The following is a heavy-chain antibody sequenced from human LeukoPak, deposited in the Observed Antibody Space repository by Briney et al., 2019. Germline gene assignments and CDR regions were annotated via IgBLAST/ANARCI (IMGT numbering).Heavy chain of an antibody. CDR3: ARDERQYSGYDTLDY. CDR2: ISSNGGST. V-gene: IGHV3-64*01. Sequence: GGSLRLSCAASGFTFSSYAMHWVRQAPGKGLEYVSAISSNGGSTYYANSVKGRFTISRDNSKNTLYLQMKSPGAEDTAVYYCARDERQYSGYDTLDYWGQGTLVTVPS. CDR1: GFTFSSYA. J-gene: IGHJ4*02. D-gene: IGHD5-12*01.